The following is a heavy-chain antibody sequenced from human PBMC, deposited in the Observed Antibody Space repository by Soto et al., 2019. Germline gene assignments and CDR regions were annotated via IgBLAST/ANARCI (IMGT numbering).Heavy chain of an antibody. V-gene: IGHV4-59*01. CDR2: IYYSGST. D-gene: IGHD3-16*01. Sequence: SETLSLTCPVSGGSISSYYWSWIRQPPGKGLEWIGYIYYSGSTNYNPSLKSRVTISVDTSKNQFSLKLSSVTAADTAVYYCARTSGLAPPLYYYYYMDVWGKGTTVTVSS. J-gene: IGHJ6*03. CDR3: ARTSGLAPPLYYYYYMDV. CDR1: GGSISSYY.